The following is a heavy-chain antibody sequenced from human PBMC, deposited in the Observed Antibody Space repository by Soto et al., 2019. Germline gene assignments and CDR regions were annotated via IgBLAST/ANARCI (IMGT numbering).Heavy chain of an antibody. CDR3: ARHAIVGQFDY. J-gene: IGHJ4*02. CDR2: IYYSGST. D-gene: IGHD1-26*01. V-gene: IGHV4-39*01. CDR1: GGSVSSGSYY. Sequence: QVQLQESGPGLVKPSETLSLTCTVSGGSVSSGSYYWGWIRQPPGKGLEWIGSIYYSGSTYYNPSLKSRVTISVDTSKNQFSLKLSSVTAADTAVYYCARHAIVGQFDYWGQGTLVTVSS.